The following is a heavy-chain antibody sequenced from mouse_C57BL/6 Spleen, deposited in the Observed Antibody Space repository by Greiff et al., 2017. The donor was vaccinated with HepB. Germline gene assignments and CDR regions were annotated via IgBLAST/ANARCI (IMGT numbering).Heavy chain of an antibody. CDR1: GYTFTDYY. D-gene: IGHD2-4*01. CDR3: ARWGDYGLGFAY. CDR2: INPNNGGT. J-gene: IGHJ3*01. Sequence: EVQLQQSGPELVKPGASVKISCKASGYTFTDYYMNWVKQSHGKSLEWIGDINPNNGGTSYNQKFKGKATLTVDKSSSTAYMELRSLTSEDSAVYYCARWGDYGLGFAYWGQGTLVTDSA. V-gene: IGHV1-26*01.